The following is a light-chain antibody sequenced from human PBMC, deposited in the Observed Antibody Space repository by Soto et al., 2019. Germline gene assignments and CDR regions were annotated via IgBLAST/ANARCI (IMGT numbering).Light chain of an antibody. CDR1: QSMSSSY. V-gene: IGKV3-20*01. CDR2: GAS. J-gene: IGKJ1*01. CDR3: QQYGSSPT. Sequence: EIVLTQSPGALSLSRGERAALCCRASQSMSSSYLSWYQQKPGQAPRLLIYGASSRATGIPDRFSGSGSGTDFTLTISRLEPEDFAVYYCQQYGSSPTFGQGTKVDIK.